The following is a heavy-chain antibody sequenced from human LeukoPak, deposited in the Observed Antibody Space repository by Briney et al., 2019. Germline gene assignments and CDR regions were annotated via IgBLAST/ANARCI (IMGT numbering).Heavy chain of an antibody. CDR3: ARDRVGATDYFDY. V-gene: IGHV3-30-3*01. J-gene: IGHJ4*02. CDR2: VSYDGSNK. CDR1: GFTFSSYA. Sequence: GGSLRLSCAASGFTFSSYAMHWVRQAPGKGLEWVAVVSYDGSNKYYADSVKGRFTISRDNSKNTLYLQMNSLRAEDTAVYYCARDRVGATDYFDYWGQGTLVTVSS. D-gene: IGHD1-26*01.